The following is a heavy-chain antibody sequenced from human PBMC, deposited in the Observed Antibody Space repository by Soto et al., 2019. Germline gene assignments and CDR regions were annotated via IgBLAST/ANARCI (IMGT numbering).Heavy chain of an antibody. V-gene: IGHV4-30-4*08. Sequence: QVQLQESGPGLVKPSQTLSLTCTVSGGSVSSVDWTWSWIRQTPGKGLEWIGHIYEGGSTYSNPSLMGRRTISLVTTTKLFSLNLKSVMAAATAVDYCTAGPSGDNVDFWGQGLLVTVSS. CDR3: TAGPSGDNVDF. J-gene: IGHJ4*02. CDR2: IYEGGST. D-gene: IGHD2-15*01. CDR1: GGSVSSVDWT.